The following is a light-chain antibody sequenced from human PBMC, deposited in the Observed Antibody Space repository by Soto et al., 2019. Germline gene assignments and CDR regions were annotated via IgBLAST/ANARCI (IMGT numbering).Light chain of an antibody. CDR2: SAS. CDR1: QSVTSNF. V-gene: IGKV3-20*01. J-gene: IGKJ2*01. Sequence: EIVLTQSPGTLSLSPGERAALSCRASQSVTSNFLAWYQQNPGQAPRLLIYSASVRATGIPDRFSGGASGTDFTLTISRLEPEDFAVFYCQQYGSTPYTFGKGTKLEIK. CDR3: QQYGSTPYT.